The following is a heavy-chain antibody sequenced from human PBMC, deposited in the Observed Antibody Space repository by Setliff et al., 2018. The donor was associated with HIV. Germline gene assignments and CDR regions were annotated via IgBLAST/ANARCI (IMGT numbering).Heavy chain of an antibody. CDR1: GDSIISGDYY. CDR2: IYYSGIT. Sequence: SETLSLTCTVSGDSIISGDYYWSWIRQSPGKGLEWIGYIYYSGITTYNPSLKSRVTISIDTSKNQFSLRLHSVTAADTAVYYCARDPPGYGDSNDYWGQGTLVTVSS. J-gene: IGHJ4*02. V-gene: IGHV4-61*08. CDR3: ARDPPGYGDSNDY. D-gene: IGHD4-17*01.